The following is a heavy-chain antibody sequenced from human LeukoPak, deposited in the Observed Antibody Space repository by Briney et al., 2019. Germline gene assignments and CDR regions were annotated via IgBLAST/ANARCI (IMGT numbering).Heavy chain of an antibody. CDR1: GDSISSNY. CDR3: ARDLGYCSGGTCYSYDAFDI. D-gene: IGHD2-15*01. Sequence: SETLSLTCTVSGDSISSNYWSWIRQPPGKGLEWIGNIYYSGSSNYNPSLTSRVTISVDTSKNQFSLKLNSVTAADTAVYYCARDLGYCSGGTCYSYDAFDIWGQGTMVTVSS. J-gene: IGHJ3*02. V-gene: IGHV4-59*01. CDR2: IYYSGSS.